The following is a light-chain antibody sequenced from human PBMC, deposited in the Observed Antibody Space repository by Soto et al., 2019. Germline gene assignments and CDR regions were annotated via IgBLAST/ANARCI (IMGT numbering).Light chain of an antibody. CDR3: QQYNNWPYT. V-gene: IGKV3-15*01. Sequence: EIVMTQSPATLSVSPGERATLSCRASQSVSSDFAWYQQKPGQAPRLLIYGASIRATGIPARFSGSASGTEFTLTISSLQSEDFAVYYCQQYNNWPYTFGQGTKVDIK. CDR2: GAS. J-gene: IGKJ2*01. CDR1: QSVSSD.